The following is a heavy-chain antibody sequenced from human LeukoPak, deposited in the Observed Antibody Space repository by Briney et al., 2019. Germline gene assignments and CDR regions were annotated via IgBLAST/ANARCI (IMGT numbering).Heavy chain of an antibody. V-gene: IGHV3-21*06. CDR1: GFTFSSYS. CDR2: ISSGTGYM. Sequence: PGGSLRLSCAASGFTFSSYSMNWVRQAPGKGLEWVSSISSGTGYMYYADSVKGRFTISRDNSKNTLYLHMNSLSAEDTAMYYCAKENTLYSGGGDCDAWGQGTLVTVSS. CDR3: AKENTLYSGGGDCDA. D-gene: IGHD2-21*01. J-gene: IGHJ5*02.